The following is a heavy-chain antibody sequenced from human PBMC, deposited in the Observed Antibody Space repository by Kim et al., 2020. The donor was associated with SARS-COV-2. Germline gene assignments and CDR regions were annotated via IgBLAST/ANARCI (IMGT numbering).Heavy chain of an antibody. V-gene: IGHV3-23*01. Sequence: FTISRDNSKNTLYLQMNSLRAEDTAVYYCARVKGYCGGDCYPLYYYGMDVWGQGTTVTVSS. CDR3: ARVKGYCGGDCYPLYYYGMDV. D-gene: IGHD2-21*02. J-gene: IGHJ6*02.